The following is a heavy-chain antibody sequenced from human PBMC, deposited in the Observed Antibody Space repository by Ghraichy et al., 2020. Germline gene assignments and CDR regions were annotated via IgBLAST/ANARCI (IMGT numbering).Heavy chain of an antibody. CDR1: GYTFTAYY. V-gene: IGHV1-2*02. J-gene: IGHJ6*02. Sequence: ASVKVSCKASGYTFTAYYMYWVRQAPGQGLEWMGWINPNSGDTNYVQRFRGRVTMTRDTSISTAYMEVSRLTSDDTAVYYCARVHGSSWYGTQSYYHGMDVWGQGTTVTVSS. D-gene: IGHD6-13*01. CDR2: INPNSGDT. CDR3: ARVHGSSWYGTQSYYHGMDV.